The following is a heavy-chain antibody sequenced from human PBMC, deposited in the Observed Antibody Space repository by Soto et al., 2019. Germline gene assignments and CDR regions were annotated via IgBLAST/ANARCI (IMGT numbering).Heavy chain of an antibody. V-gene: IGHV4-39*01. D-gene: IGHD1-26*01. CDR3: AIFIVGATRGFDV. CDR2: IYFSGSP. CDR1: GGSIINTNYY. J-gene: IGHJ4*02. Sequence: PSETLSLTCTVSGGSIINTNYYWGWVRQPPGKGLECIGSIYFSGSPYYNPSLKSRVTISVDTSKNQFSLKLSSVTAADTAVYYCAIFIVGATRGFDVWGRGTLVTVSS.